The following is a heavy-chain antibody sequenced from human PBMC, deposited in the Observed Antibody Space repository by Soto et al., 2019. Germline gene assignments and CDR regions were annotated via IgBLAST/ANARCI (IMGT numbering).Heavy chain of an antibody. Sequence: SETLSLTCTVSGGSISSYGWSWIRQPPGKGLEWIGYIFYSGSTNYNPSLKSRVTISVDTSKSQFSLRLSSVTAADTAVYYCARDGATEGITWGQGTLVTVSS. D-gene: IGHD1-20*01. J-gene: IGHJ5*02. CDR3: ARDGATEGIT. CDR2: IFYSGST. V-gene: IGHV4-59*01. CDR1: GGSISSYG.